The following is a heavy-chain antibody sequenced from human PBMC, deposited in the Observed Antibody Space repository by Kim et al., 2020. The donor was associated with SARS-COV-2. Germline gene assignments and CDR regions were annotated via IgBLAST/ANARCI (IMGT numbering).Heavy chain of an antibody. V-gene: IGHV3-30*04. J-gene: IGHJ4*02. D-gene: IGHD4-17*01. CDR1: GFSYSDFA. CDR3: ARVYCDYGDPPIDY. Sequence: GGSLRLSCAASGFSYSDFAMNWVRQAPGKGLEWVALISYDAINEYYTDSVKGRFTISRDNSKNTLFLQMNSLTVEDTAVYYCARVYCDYGDPPIDYWGQGSLVTVFS. CDR2: ISYDAINE.